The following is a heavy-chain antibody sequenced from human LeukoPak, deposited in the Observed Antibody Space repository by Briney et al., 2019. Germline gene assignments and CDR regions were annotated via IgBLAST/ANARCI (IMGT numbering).Heavy chain of an antibody. D-gene: IGHD3-10*01. J-gene: IGHJ2*01. CDR2: IYYRGST. CDR3: ARAPLFYGSGTYWYFDL. Sequence: SETLSLTCTVSGGSISSSTYYWGWIRQPPGKGLEWIGNIYYRGSTYYNPSLKSRVTISVDTSKNQFSLKLSSVTAADTAVYYCARAPLFYGSGTYWYFDLWGRGTLVTVSS. CDR1: GGSISSSTYY. V-gene: IGHV4-39*07.